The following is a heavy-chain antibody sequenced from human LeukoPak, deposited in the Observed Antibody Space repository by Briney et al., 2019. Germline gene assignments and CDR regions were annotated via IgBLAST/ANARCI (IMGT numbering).Heavy chain of an antibody. V-gene: IGHV3-30*04. CDR2: ISYDGSNK. CDR3: ARGAAHDY. J-gene: IGHJ4*02. Sequence: PGGSLRLSCAASVFTFSSYAMHWVRQAPGKGLEWVAVISYDGSNKYYADSVKGRFTISRDNSKNTLYLQMNSLRAEDTAVYYCARGAAHDYWGQGTLVTVSS. CDR1: VFTFSSYA. D-gene: IGHD6-25*01.